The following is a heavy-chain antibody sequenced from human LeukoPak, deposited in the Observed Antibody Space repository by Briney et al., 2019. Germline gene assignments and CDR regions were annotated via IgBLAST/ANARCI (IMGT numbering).Heavy chain of an antibody. D-gene: IGHD3-22*01. CDR2: IHPSGML. CDR3: SRGLDSRKLGY. CDR1: GASFNSDDQY. V-gene: IGHV4-31*03. J-gene: IGHJ4*02. Sequence: SETLSLTCTASGASFNSDDQYWNWIRQSPGKGLEWIGSIHPSGMLYNNPSLESRVAMSRDTSKNQFSLNLNSVTAADTAVYFCSRGLDSRKLGYWGQGILVTVSS.